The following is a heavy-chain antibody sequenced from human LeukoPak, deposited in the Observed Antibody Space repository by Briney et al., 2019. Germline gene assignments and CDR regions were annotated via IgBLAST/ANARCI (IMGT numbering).Heavy chain of an antibody. D-gene: IGHD2-15*01. J-gene: IGHJ5*02. Sequence: ASVKVSCKASGYTVTNYDINLVRQASGQGLEWLGWMNPNSGNTAYAQKFQGRVTMTRNTFINTAYMELSRLRSDDTAVYYCARRSRYCSGGSCYVHNWFDPWGQGTLVTVSS. CDR2: MNPNSGNT. V-gene: IGHV1-8*01. CDR3: ARRSRYCSGGSCYVHNWFDP. CDR1: GYTVTNYD.